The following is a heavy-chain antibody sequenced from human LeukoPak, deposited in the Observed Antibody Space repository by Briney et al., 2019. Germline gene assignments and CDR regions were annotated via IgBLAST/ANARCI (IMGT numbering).Heavy chain of an antibody. V-gene: IGHV4-4*09. Sequence: SETLSLTCSVSGASMSSNYWTWIRQPPGMGLEWIGYIYNSDTTNSNPSLKSRVTMSVDTSNNQFFLRLSSVTAADTAVYFCARVQTNWAVEVATIGSFDYRGQGTLVTVTS. J-gene: IGHJ4*02. CDR1: GASMSSNY. D-gene: IGHD5-12*01. CDR2: IYNSDTT. CDR3: ARVQTNWAVEVATIGSFDY.